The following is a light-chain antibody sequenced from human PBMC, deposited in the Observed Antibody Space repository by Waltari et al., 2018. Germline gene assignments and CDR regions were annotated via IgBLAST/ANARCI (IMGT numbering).Light chain of an antibody. J-gene: IGKJ2*01. Sequence: DIQMTQSPSSLSASVGDRVTITCRANQSISSYVNWYQEKPGKAPKLLIYAASTLQSGVPSRFSGSGSGTDFTLTISSLQPEDFATYYWQQSYSTYTFGQGTKLEIK. V-gene: IGKV1-39*01. CDR2: AAS. CDR3: QQSYSTYT. CDR1: QSISSY.